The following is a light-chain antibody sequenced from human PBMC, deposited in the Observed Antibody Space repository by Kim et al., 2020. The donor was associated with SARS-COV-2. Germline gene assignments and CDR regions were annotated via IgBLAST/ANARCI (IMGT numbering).Light chain of an antibody. CDR1: KLGDKY. CDR2: QDS. J-gene: IGLJ3*02. V-gene: IGLV3-1*01. Sequence: SYELTQPPSVSVSPGQTASITCSGDKLGDKYACWYRQKPRQSPVLVIYQDSKRPSGIPERFSGSNSGNTATVTISGTQVRDEADYYCQAWERSTWVFGGG. CDR3: QAWERSTWV.